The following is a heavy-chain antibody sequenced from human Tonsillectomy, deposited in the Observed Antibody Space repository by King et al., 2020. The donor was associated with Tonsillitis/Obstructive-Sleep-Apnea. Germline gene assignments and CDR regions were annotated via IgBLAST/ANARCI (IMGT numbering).Heavy chain of an antibody. CDR3: ARSQGSYHFDH. J-gene: IGHJ4*02. CDR1: GFTFSTYG. D-gene: IGHD3-10*01. Sequence: VQLVESGGGAVQPGRSLRLSCAASGFTFSTYGMHWVRQAPGKGLEWVAVMWYDESNKDYADSVKGRFTISRDTSKNTLYLQMNSLRAEDTAVYYCARSQGSYHFDHWGQGTLVTVSS. CDR2: MWYDESNK. V-gene: IGHV3-33*01.